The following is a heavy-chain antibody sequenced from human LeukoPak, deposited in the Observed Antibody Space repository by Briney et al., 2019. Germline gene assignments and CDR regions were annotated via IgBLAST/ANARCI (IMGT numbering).Heavy chain of an antibody. J-gene: IGHJ4*02. CDR3: ARAARTLDY. Sequence: SETLSLTCTVSGYSISSGYYWGWIRQPPGKGLEWIGSIYHSGSTYYNPSLKSRVTISVGTSKNQFSLKLSSVTAADTAVYYCARAARTLDYWGQGTLVTVSS. V-gene: IGHV4-38-2*02. D-gene: IGHD6-6*01. CDR1: GYSISSGYY. CDR2: IYHSGST.